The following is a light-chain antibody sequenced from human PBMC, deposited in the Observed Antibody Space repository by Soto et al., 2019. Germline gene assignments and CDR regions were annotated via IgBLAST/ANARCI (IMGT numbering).Light chain of an antibody. CDR2: AAS. V-gene: IGKV1-17*01. J-gene: IGKJ1*01. CDR3: LQHDVHPPT. CDR1: QGVGNG. Sequence: DIQMTQSPSSLSASVGDRVAITCRASQGVGNGLSWFQQKPGEAPKRLIYAASILQSGVPSRFSGSGSGTEFTLTISSLQPEDFATYYCLQHDVHPPTFGQGTRVEIK.